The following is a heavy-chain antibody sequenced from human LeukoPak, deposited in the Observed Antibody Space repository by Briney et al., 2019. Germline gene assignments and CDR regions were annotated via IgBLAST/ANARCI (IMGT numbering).Heavy chain of an antibody. D-gene: IGHD1-26*01. CDR2: ISVDGTYK. CDR1: GFTFSSYG. V-gene: IGHV3-30*18. CDR3: AKSRWERLVFTHSDY. Sequence: GGSLRLSCAVSGFTFSSYGMHWIRQAPGRGLEWVAIISVDGTYKYYTDSVKGRFTISRDNSKNTLSLEMSSLRVEDTAVYYCAKSRWERLVFTHSDYWGQGTRVSVSS. J-gene: IGHJ4*02.